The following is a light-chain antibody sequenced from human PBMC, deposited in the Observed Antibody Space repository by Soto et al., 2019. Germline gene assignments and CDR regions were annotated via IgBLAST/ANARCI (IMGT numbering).Light chain of an antibody. CDR2: GAS. CDR3: LLYRRPPCSILFPSRPVFQWR. J-gene: IGKJ1*01. Sequence: EVVLTQTPGTLSLSPGERDTLSCRASQTVRNNYLAWYQQKPGQAPRLLIYGASKRATGIPDRFSGSGSGTDFTLTISRLEPEDFAVYYFLLYRRPPCSILFPSRPVFQWRFG. CDR1: QTVRNNY. V-gene: IGKV3-20*01.